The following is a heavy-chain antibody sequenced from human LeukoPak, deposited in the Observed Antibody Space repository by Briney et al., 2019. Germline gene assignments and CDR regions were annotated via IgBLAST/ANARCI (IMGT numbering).Heavy chain of an antibody. V-gene: IGHV3-7*01. J-gene: IGHJ6*04. CDR2: INPDGSEK. Sequence: ETLSLTCTVSGGSISSYYWSWIRQPPGKGLEWVANINPDGSEKYSVDSVTGRFTISRDNAENTMFLQMNSLRAEDSAIYYCARDLAAWDVWGKGTTVTVSS. CDR3: ARDLAAWDV. CDR1: GGSISSYY.